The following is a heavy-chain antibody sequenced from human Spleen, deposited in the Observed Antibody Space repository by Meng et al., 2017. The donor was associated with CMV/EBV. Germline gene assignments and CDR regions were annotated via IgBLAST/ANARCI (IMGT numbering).Heavy chain of an antibody. CDR3: ARDNSGSYYGHFDY. CDR1: GFSFSVYY. V-gene: IGHV1-69*05. D-gene: IGHD1-26*01. J-gene: IGHJ4*02. CDR2: IIPIFGTA. Sequence: SGFSFSVYYIHWVRQAPGQGLEWMGGIIPIFGTANYAQKFQGRVTITTDESTSTAYMELSSLRSEDTAVYYCARDNSGSYYGHFDYWGQGTLVTVSS.